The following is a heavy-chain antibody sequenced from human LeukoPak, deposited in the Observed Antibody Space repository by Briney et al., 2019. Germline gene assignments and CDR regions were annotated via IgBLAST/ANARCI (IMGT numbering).Heavy chain of an antibody. D-gene: IGHD3-3*01. CDR2: ISYDGSNK. CDR1: GFTFSSYN. Sequence: GGSLRLSCATSGFTFSSYNMHWVRQAPGKGLEWVAVISYDGSNKYYADSVKGRFTISRDNSKNTLYLQMNSLRAEDTAVYYCAKVDDFWSGYQAHWGQGTLVTVSS. CDR3: AKVDDFWSGYQAH. J-gene: IGHJ4*02. V-gene: IGHV3-30*18.